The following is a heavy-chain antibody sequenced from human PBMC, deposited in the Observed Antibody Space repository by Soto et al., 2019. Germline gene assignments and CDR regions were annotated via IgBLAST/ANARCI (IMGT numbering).Heavy chain of an antibody. V-gene: IGHV1-2*02. Sequence: GASVKVSCKASGYTFTGYYMHWVRQAPGQGLEWMGWINPNSGGTNYAQKFQGRVTMTRDTSISTAYMELSRLRSDDTAVYYCARMGVVVPAAILLDYYYGMDVWGQETTVTVS. J-gene: IGHJ6*02. D-gene: IGHD2-2*02. CDR3: ARMGVVVPAAILLDYYYGMDV. CDR2: INPNSGGT. CDR1: GYTFTGYY.